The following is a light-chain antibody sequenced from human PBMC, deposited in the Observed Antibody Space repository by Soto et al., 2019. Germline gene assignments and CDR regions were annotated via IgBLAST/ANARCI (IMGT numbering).Light chain of an antibody. CDR1: HDISNY. CDR3: QQCDDLPPT. V-gene: IGKV1-33*01. J-gene: IGKJ1*01. Sequence: DIQMTQSPSSLSASVGDRITITCQASHDISNYLNWYQQKPGKAPKLLIYDASSLQTGVPSRFSGSGSGTDFTVTIDSLQPEDIATYYCQQCDDLPPTCGQGTKVEIK. CDR2: DAS.